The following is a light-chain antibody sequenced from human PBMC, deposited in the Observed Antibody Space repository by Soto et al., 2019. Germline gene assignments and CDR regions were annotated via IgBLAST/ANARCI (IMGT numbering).Light chain of an antibody. V-gene: IGKV3-20*01. CDR3: QQYGSSPWT. J-gene: IGKJ1*01. Sequence: EIVLTQPPGTLSLSPGERATLSCRASQSVSSNYLAWYQQKPGQAPRLLIYGVSSRATGIPDRFSGSGSGTDFTLAISRLEPEDLAVYYCQQYGSSPWTFGLGTTVEI. CDR2: GVS. CDR1: QSVSSNY.